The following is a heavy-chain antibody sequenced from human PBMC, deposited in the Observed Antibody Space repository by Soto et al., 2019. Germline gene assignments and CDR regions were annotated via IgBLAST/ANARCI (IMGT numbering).Heavy chain of an antibody. CDR2: IIPILGIA. CDR3: ARDQGYCGGDCYSLEYFQH. D-gene: IGHD2-21*01. CDR1: GGTFSSYT. V-gene: IGHV1-69*04. J-gene: IGHJ1*01. Sequence: ASVKVSCKASGGTFSSYTSSWVRQAPGQGLEWMGRIIPILGIANYAQKFQGRVTITADKSTSTAYMELSSLRSEDTAVYYCARDQGYCGGDCYSLEYFQHWGQGTLVTVSS.